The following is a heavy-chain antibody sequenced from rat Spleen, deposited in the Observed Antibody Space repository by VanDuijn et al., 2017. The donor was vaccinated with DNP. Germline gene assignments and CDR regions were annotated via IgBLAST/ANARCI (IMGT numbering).Heavy chain of an antibody. J-gene: IGHJ4*01. D-gene: IGHD1-12*02. CDR1: GFTFSYYW. V-gene: IGHV5-31*01. CDR2: ITGGSGIT. CDR3: ARGGDLHDGGDGDVLDA. Sequence: EVQLVESGGGLVQPGNSLKLSCAASGFTFSYYWMAWIRQVPGKGLEWIASITGGSGITSYPDSVKGRFTISRDDAKNTLSLQMNSLRSEDTATYYCARGGDLHDGGDGDVLDAWGQGTSVTVSS.